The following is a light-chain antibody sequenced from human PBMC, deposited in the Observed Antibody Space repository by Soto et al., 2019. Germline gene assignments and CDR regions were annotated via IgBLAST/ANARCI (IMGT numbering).Light chain of an antibody. J-gene: IGLJ1*01. Sequence: SYELTRPPSVSVAPEKTARLTCGGDNIGSKRVHWYRQKPGQAPVLVIYYDSDRPSGIPERFSGSNSGNTATLTINRVEAGDEADYYCQVWDITTDHYVFGTGTKLTVL. V-gene: IGLV3-21*04. CDR3: QVWDITTDHYV. CDR1: NIGSKR. CDR2: YDS.